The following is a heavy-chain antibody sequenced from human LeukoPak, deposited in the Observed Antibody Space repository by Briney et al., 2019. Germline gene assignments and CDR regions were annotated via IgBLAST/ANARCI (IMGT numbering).Heavy chain of an antibody. CDR3: AKDSGVAVAGISAMDY. D-gene: IGHD6-19*01. Sequence: GGSLRLSCAASGFTFSSYGMHWVRQAPGKGLEWVAVISYDGSNKYYADSVKGRFTISRDNSKNTLYLQMNSLRAEDTAVYYCAKDSGVAVAGISAMDYWGQGTLVTVSS. CDR2: ISYDGSNK. CDR1: GFTFSSYG. V-gene: IGHV3-30*18. J-gene: IGHJ4*02.